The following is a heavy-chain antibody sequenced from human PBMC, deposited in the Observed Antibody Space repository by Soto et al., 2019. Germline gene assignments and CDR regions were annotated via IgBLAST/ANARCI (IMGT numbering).Heavy chain of an antibody. Sequence: GESLKISCKTSGYSFISYWVAWVRQKPGKVLEWMGTFYPGDSTSTYSPSFQGQVTISVDKSISTAYLHLSSLKASDTAMYYCARIIGYCRNNDCSWTFDIWGQGXTVTV. CDR3: ARIIGYCRNNDCSWTFDI. D-gene: IGHD2-2*03. J-gene: IGHJ3*02. CDR1: GYSFISYW. V-gene: IGHV5-51*01. CDR2: FYPGDSTS.